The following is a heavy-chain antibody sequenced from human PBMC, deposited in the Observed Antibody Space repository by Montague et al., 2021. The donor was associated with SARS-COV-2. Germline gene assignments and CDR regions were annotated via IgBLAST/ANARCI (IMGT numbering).Heavy chain of an antibody. J-gene: IGHJ6*02. CDR3: ARDLMELQGMDV. V-gene: IGHV3-53*01. CDR2: IYSGGST. CDR1: GFTVSSNY. Sequence: SLRLSCAASGFTVSSNYMSWVRQAPGKGLEWVSVIYSGGSTYYADSVKGRFTISNDNSKNTLYLQMNSLRAEDTAVYYCARDLMELQGMDVWGQGATVTVSS. D-gene: IGHD1-7*01.